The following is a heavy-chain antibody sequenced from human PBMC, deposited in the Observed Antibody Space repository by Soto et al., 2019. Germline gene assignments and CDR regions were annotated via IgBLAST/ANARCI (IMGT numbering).Heavy chain of an antibody. Sequence: ASVEVSCEASGYTFTSYGISWVRQAPGQGLEWMGWISAYNGNTNYAQKLQGRVTMTTDTSTSTAYMELRSLRSDDTAVYYCARDAHCSSTSCYNWFDPWGQGPL. CDR3: ARDAHCSSTSCYNWFDP. J-gene: IGHJ5*02. CDR2: ISAYNGNT. V-gene: IGHV1-18*01. CDR1: GYTFTSYG. D-gene: IGHD2-2*01.